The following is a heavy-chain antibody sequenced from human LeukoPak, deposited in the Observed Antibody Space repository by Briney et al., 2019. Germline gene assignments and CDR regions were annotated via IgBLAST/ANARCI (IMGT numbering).Heavy chain of an antibody. V-gene: IGHV3-7*01. CDR2: IKQDGSEK. CDR1: GFTLSYYW. D-gene: IGHD6-19*01. Sequence: PGGSLRLSCAASGFTLSYYWMSWVRQAPGKGLEWVANIKQDGSEKDYVDSVKGRFTNSRDNAKNSLYLQMNSLKAEDTAVYYCARYGNGAWLGHYAFDMWGQGTMVTVSS. J-gene: IGHJ3*02. CDR3: ARYGNGAWLGHYAFDM.